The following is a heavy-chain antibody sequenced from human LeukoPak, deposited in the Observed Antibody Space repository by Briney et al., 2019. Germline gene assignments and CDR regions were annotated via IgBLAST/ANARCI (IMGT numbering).Heavy chain of an antibody. V-gene: IGHV3-30*04. CDR3: AKGSKAVLFTRDHYMDV. Sequence: GGSLRLSCAASGFTFSRYAMHWVRQAPGMGLAWVAVISDDGGNEYYLESVKGRFTISRDNSKNTLYLQMSSLRAEDTAVYYCAKGSKAVLFTRDHYMDVWGKGTTVTISS. CDR2: ISDDGGNE. D-gene: IGHD6-19*01. CDR1: GFTFSRYA. J-gene: IGHJ6*03.